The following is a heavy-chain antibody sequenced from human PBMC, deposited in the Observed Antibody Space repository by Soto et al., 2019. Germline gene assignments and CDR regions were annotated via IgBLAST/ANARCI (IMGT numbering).Heavy chain of an antibody. Sequence: HPGGSLRLSCTASGFTFSNSAMTWVRQAPGKGLEWVSIISASGRSTYHADSVRGRFTISRDNAKNSVHLQMNSLRVEDTAVYFCAREELPPGTSFNNWFDPWGQGTLVTVSS. CDR1: GFTFSNSA. J-gene: IGHJ5*02. CDR2: ISASGRST. V-gene: IGHV3-23*01. D-gene: IGHD1-1*01. CDR3: AREELPPGTSFNNWFDP.